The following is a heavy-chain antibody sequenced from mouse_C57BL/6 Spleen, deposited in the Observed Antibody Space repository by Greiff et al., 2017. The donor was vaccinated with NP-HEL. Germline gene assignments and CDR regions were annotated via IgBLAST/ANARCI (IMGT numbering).Heavy chain of an antibody. J-gene: IGHJ2*01. Sequence: VQLKESGPGLVKPSQSLSLTCSVTGYSITSGYYWNWIRQFPGNKLEWMGYISYDGSNNYNPSLKNRISITRGTSKNQFFLKLNSVTTEDTATYYCARAGTGYFDYWGQGTTLTVSS. CDR1: GYSITSGYY. V-gene: IGHV3-6*01. CDR3: ARAGTGYFDY. D-gene: IGHD4-1*01. CDR2: ISYDGSN.